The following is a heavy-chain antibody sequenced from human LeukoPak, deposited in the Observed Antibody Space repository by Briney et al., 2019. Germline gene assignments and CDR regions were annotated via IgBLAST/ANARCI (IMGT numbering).Heavy chain of an antibody. V-gene: IGHV3-23*01. D-gene: IGHD1-7*01. J-gene: IGHJ4*02. CDR3: AKDVYNWNFYFDY. CDR1: GFTFSSYA. CDR2: ISASGYST. Sequence: GGSLRLSCAASGFTFSSYATSWVRQAPGQGLEWVSAISASGYSTYYADSVKGRFTISRDNSKKTLYLQMNSLRAEDTAIFYCAKDVYNWNFYFDYWGQGTLVTVSS.